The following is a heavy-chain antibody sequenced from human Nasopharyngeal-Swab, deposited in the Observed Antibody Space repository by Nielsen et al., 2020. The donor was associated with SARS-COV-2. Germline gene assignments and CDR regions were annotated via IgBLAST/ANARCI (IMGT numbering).Heavy chain of an antibody. D-gene: IGHD6-6*01. CDR3: ARDLFGYSSSSLTYFDY. CDR1: GFTFSYYS. J-gene: IGHJ4*02. V-gene: IGHV3-21*01. CDR2: ISRSGTFI. Sequence: GESPKISCAASGFTFSYYSMNWVRQAPGRGLEWVSSISRSGTFIYYADSVKGRFTISRDDAKNSLYLQMNSLRAGDTAVYYCARDLFGYSSSSLTYFDYWGQGTLVTVSS.